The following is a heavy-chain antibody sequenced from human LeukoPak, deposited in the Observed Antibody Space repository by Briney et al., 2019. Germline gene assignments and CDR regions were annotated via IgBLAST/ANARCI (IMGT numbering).Heavy chain of an antibody. CDR1: GGSISSSNW. CDR3: ARLTLPRQTTGFVWYFDL. V-gene: IGHV4-4*02. CDR2: IYHSGST. Sequence: SEAPSLTCAVSGGSISSSNWWSWVRQPPGKGLEWIGEIYHSGSTNYNPSLKSRVTISVDKSKNQFSLKLSSVTAADTAVYYCARLTLPRQTTGFVWYFDLWGRGTLVTVSS. D-gene: IGHD4-11*01. J-gene: IGHJ2*01.